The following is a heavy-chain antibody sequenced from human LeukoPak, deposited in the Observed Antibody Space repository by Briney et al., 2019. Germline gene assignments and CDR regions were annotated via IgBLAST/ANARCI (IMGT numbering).Heavy chain of an antibody. D-gene: IGHD2-2*01. V-gene: IGHV3-23*01. CDR1: GFTFSSYA. J-gene: IGHJ4*02. CDR3: AKLHIVVVPAAPSGY. CDR2: ISGSGGST. Sequence: GGFLRLSCAASGFTFSSYAMSWVRQAPGKGLEWVSAISGSGGSTYYADSVKGRFTISRDNSKNTLYLQMNSLRAEDTAVYYCAKLHIVVVPAAPSGYWGQGTLVTVSS.